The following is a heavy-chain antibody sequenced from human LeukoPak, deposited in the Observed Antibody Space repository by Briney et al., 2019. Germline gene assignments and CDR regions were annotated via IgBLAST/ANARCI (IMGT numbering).Heavy chain of an antibody. CDR2: IRRKAYGGTT. CDR3: TRGRGYCSGGSCYGYY. V-gene: IGHV3-49*04. Sequence: GRSLRLSCTASGFTFGDYAMSWVREAPGKAREWVGFIRRKAYGGTTEYAASVKGRFTISRDDSKSIAYLQMNSLKTEDTAVYYCTRGRGYCSGGSCYGYYWGQGTLVTVSS. J-gene: IGHJ4*02. CDR1: GFTFGDYA. D-gene: IGHD2-15*01.